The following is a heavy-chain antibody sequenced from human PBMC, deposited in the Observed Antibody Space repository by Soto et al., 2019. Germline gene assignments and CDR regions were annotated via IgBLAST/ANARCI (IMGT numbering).Heavy chain of an antibody. J-gene: IGHJ4*02. CDR2: INAGNGNT. D-gene: IGHD3-22*01. CDR3: ARAVTMIVVNFDY. V-gene: IGHV1-3*01. CDR1: GYTFTSYA. Sequence: GASVKVSCKASGYTFTSYAMHWVRQAPGQRLEWMGWINAGNGNTKYPQKFQGRVTITRDTSASTAYMELSSLRSEDTAVYYCARAVTMIVVNFDYWGQGTLVTVSS.